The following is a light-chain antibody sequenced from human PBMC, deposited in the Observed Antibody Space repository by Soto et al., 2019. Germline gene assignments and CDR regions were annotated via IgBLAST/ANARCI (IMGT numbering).Light chain of an antibody. V-gene: IGKV1-39*01. CDR3: QQSHSVPLT. CDR2: AAS. J-gene: IGKJ4*01. CDR1: QSISTY. Sequence: DIQMTQSPSSLYASVRDRVTITCRASQSISTYIDLFQQKPGKAPKLLISAASTLESGVPSRFSGSGSGTDLTLTISSLQPEDFATYFCQQSHSVPLTFGGGTKVDIK.